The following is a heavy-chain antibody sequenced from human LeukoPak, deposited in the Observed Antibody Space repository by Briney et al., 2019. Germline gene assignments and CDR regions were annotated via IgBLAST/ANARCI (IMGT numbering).Heavy chain of an antibody. V-gene: IGHV4-34*01. CDR2: ISHSGST. Sequence: SETLCLTCAVYGGSLSIYSWICIRQPPEKGREGIGEISHSGSTNYNPSLKSRVTISVDESKNQFSLKLSSVTAADTAVYYCARGEVLTSDLFWRGGMFDFWGQGTLVTVSS. J-gene: IGHJ4*02. D-gene: IGHD2-21*02. CDR3: ARGEVLTSDLFWRGGMFDF. CDR1: GGSLSIYS.